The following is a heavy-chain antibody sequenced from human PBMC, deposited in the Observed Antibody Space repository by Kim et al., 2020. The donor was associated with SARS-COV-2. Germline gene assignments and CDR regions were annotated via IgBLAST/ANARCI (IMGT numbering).Heavy chain of an antibody. D-gene: IGHD2-21*02. V-gene: IGHV4-61*07. CDR2: ST. J-gene: IGHJ4*02. Sequence: STNYNPSLKSRVTISVDTSKNQFSLKLSSVTAADSAVYYCAGPRLYYFDYWGQGTLVTVSS. CDR3: AGPRLYYFDY.